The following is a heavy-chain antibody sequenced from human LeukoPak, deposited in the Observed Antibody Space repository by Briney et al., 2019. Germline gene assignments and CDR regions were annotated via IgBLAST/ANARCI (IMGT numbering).Heavy chain of an antibody. J-gene: IGHJ4*02. CDR1: GFTFSNYW. CDR3: AKDYSDSSGYFRVPHVFDF. D-gene: IGHD3-22*01. Sequence: PGGSLRLSCAASGFTFSNYWMSWVRQAPGKGLEWVAHIKQDGTEKYYVDSVKGRFTISRDNAKNSLFLQMNSLRAEDTAVYYCAKDYSDSSGYFRVPHVFDFWGQGTLVTVSS. V-gene: IGHV3-7*01. CDR2: IKQDGTEK.